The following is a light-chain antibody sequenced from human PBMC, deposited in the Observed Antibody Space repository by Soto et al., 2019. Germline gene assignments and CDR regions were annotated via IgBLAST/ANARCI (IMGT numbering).Light chain of an antibody. CDR2: DVT. V-gene: IGLV2-11*01. J-gene: IGLJ2*01. Sequence: QSALTQPRSVSGSPGQSVTFSCAGTSSDVGGYDYVSWYQQHPDKVPKILIFDVTKRPSGVPARFTGSKSGNTASLTISGLQADDEADYYCCSYAGSQTLIFGGGTKLTVL. CDR3: CSYAGSQTLI. CDR1: SSDVGGYDY.